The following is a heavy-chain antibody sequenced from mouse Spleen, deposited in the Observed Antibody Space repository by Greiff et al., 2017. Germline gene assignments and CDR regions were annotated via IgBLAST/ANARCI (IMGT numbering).Heavy chain of an antibody. CDR3: ARPPRFLYYFDY. J-gene: IGHJ2*01. V-gene: IGHV1S56*01. CDR2: IYPGDGST. Sequence: VQLQESGPELVKPGASVKMSCKASGYTFTSYYIHWVKQRPGQGLEWIGWIYPGDGSTKYNEKFKGKTTLTADKSSSTAYMLLSSLTSEDSAIYFCARPPRFLYYFDYWGQGTTLTVSS. D-gene: IGHD6-2*01. CDR1: GYTFTSYY.